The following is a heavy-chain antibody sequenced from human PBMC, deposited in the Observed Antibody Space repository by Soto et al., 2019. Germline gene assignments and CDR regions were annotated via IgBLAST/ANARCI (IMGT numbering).Heavy chain of an antibody. J-gene: IGHJ4*02. CDR3: ARHCGYSYGRDFDY. CDR1: GCSIRSSGYY. CDR2: IYYSGST. D-gene: IGHD5-18*01. Sequence: PSETLSLTCTVAGCSIRSSGYYWGWIRQPPGKGLEWIGSIYYSGSTYYNPSLKSRVTISVDTSKNQFSLKLSSVTAADTAVYYCARHCGYSYGRDFDYWGQGTLVTVSS. V-gene: IGHV4-39*01.